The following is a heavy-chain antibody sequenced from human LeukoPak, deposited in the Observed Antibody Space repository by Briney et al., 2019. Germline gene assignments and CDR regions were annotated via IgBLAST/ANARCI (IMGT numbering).Heavy chain of an antibody. J-gene: IGHJ6*02. V-gene: IGHV6-1*01. Sequence: SQTLSLTCAISGDSVSSNSVAWNWIRQSPSRGLQWLGRTYYRSKWYNDYAVSVKSRITINPDTSKNQFSLQLNSVTPEDTAVYYCARSPQKKYGMDVWGQGTTVTVSS. CDR2: TYYRSKWYN. CDR1: GDSVSSNSVA. CDR3: ARSPQKKYGMDV.